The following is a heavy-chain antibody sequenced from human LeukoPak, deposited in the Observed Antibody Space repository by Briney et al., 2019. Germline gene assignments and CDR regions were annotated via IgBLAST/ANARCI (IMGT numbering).Heavy chain of an antibody. J-gene: IGHJ4*02. CDR1: GFTFSSYS. Sequence: GGSLRLSCAASGFTFSSYSMNWVRQAPGKGLEWVSSISSSSGYIYYADSVKGRFTISRDNAKNSLYLQMNSLRAEDTAVYYCARGSITGTLGYWGQGTLVTVSS. V-gene: IGHV3-21*01. CDR3: ARGSITGTLGY. CDR2: ISSSSGYI. D-gene: IGHD1-7*01.